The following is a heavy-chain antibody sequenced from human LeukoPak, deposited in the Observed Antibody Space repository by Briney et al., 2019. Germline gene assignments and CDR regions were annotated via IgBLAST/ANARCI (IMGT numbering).Heavy chain of an antibody. J-gene: IGHJ4*02. CDR2: IYYSGST. CDR1: GGSISSYY. D-gene: IGHD3-9*01. V-gene: IGHV4-59*01. CDR3: ARGILTGPTPFFDY. Sequence: SETLSLTRTVSGGSISSYYWSWIRQPPGKGLEWIGYIYYSGSTNYNPSLKSRVTISVDTSKNQFSLKLSSVTAADTAVYYCARGILTGPTPFFDYWGQGTLVTVSS.